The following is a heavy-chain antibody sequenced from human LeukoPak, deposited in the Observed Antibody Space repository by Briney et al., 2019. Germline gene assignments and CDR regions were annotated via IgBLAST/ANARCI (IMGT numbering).Heavy chain of an antibody. Sequence: NPGGSLRLSCAASGFTFSSYSMNWVRQAPGKGLEWVSSISSSSSYIYYADSVKGRFTISRDNAKNTMYVQMSTLRVEDTAVYYCVKDPHSSGRYYFDYWGQGTLVTVSS. V-gene: IGHV3-21*01. D-gene: IGHD6-19*01. CDR2: ISSSSSYI. CDR3: VKDPHSSGRYYFDY. J-gene: IGHJ4*02. CDR1: GFTFSSYS.